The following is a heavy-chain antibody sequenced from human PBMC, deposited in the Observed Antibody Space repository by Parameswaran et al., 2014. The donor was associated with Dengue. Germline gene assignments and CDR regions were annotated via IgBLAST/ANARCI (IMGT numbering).Heavy chain of an antibody. Sequence: ASETLSLTCTVSGGSISSGGYYWSWIRQHPGKGLEWIGYIYYSGSTYYNPSLKSRVTISVDTSKNQFSLKLSSVTAADTAVYYCARGTVPTRANNYYYYGMDVWGQGTTVTVSS. CDR3: ARGTVPTRANNYYYYGMDV. CDR2: IYYSGST. V-gene: IGHV4-31*03. CDR1: GGSISSGGYY. J-gene: IGHJ6*02. D-gene: IGHD4-17*01.